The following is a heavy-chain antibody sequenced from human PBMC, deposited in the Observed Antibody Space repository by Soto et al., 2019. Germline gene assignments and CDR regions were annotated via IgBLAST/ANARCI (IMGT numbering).Heavy chain of an antibody. J-gene: IGHJ4*02. V-gene: IGHV3-30*18. Sequence: QVQLVESGGGVVQRGRSLRLSCAASGFSFSSYGMHWVRQAPGKGLEWVAVISYDVTNKYYADSVKGRFTISRDNSKNTLYLQMNSLRAEDTAVYYCAKDLRIAVAGTDYFDSWGQGTLVTVSS. CDR3: AKDLRIAVAGTDYFDS. D-gene: IGHD6-19*01. CDR1: GFSFSSYG. CDR2: ISYDVTNK.